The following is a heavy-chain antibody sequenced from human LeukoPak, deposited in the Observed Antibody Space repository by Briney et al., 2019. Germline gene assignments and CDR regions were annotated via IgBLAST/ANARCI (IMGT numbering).Heavy chain of an antibody. V-gene: IGHV4-34*01. D-gene: IGHD3-10*01. J-gene: IGHJ5*02. CDR3: ARAPDITMVRGVPTPWFDP. Sequence: PSETLSLTCAVYGGSFSGYYWSWIRQPPGKGLEWIGGIYYSGSTYYNPSLKSRVTISVDTSKNQFSLKLSSVTAADTAVYYCARAPDITMVRGVPTPWFDPWGQGTLVTVSS. CDR1: GGSFSGYY. CDR2: IYYSGST.